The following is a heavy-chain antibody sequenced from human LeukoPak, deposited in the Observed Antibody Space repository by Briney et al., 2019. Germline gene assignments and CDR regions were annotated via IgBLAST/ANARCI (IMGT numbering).Heavy chain of an antibody. Sequence: SETLSLTCAVYGGSLSSSNWWSWVRQPPGKGLGWIGEIYHSGSTNYNPSLKSRVTISLDKSKNHFSLKLSSVTAADTAVYYCARDGDYDFWSGYYRRYYYYGMDVWGQGTTVTVSS. CDR3: ARDGDYDFWSGYYRRYYYYGMDV. CDR1: GGSLSSSNW. CDR2: IYHSGST. D-gene: IGHD3-3*01. V-gene: IGHV4-4*02. J-gene: IGHJ6*02.